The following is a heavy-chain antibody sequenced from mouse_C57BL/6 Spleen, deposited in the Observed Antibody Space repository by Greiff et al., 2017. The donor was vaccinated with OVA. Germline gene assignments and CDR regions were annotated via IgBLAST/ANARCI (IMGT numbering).Heavy chain of an antibody. J-gene: IGHJ2*01. V-gene: IGHV5-17*01. CDR1: GFTFSNYG. CDR2: ISSGSSTI. D-gene: IGHD2-12*01. Sequence: EVKVVESGGGLVKPGGSLKLSCAASGFTFSNYGMHWVRQAPEKGLEWVAYISSGSSTIYYADTVKGRFTISRDNAKNTLFLQMTSLRSEDTAMYYCARYPRRGGYFDYWGQGTTLTVSS. CDR3: ARYPRRGGYFDY.